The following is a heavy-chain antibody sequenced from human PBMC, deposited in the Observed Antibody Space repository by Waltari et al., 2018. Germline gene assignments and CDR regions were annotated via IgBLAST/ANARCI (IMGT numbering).Heavy chain of an antibody. CDR2: IHSGGTT. V-gene: IGHV3-53*01. D-gene: IGHD2-15*01. Sequence: EVQLVESGGGLIQPGGSLRLSCAATGFTVSSDYMSWVRQAPGKGLEWISGIHSGGTTYYSDSVKGRCTISRDNSKNTLYLQMNSRRAEDTAVYYCARVQGWPTIPDYWGQGTLVTVSS. J-gene: IGHJ4*02. CDR3: ARVQGWPTIPDY. CDR1: GFTVSSDY.